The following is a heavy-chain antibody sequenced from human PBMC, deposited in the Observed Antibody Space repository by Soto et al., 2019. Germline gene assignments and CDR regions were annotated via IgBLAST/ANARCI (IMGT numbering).Heavy chain of an antibody. J-gene: IGHJ6*02. CDR3: AKDIRLTSYYYYGMDV. CDR2: ISWNSGSI. CDR1: GFTFDDYA. Sequence: PGGSLRLSCAASGFTFDDYAMHWVRQAPGKGLEWVSGISWNSGSIGYADSVKGRLTISRDNAKNSLYLQMNSLRAEDTALYYCAKDIRLTSYYYYGMDVWGQGTTVTVSS. D-gene: IGHD2-21*02. V-gene: IGHV3-9*01.